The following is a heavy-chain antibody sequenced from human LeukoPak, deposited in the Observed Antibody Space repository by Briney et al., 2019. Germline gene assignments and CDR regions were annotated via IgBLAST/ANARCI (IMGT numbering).Heavy chain of an antibody. J-gene: IGHJ6*04. Sequence: GGSLRLSCAASGFTFSRYSMNWVRQAPGKGLEWVSSISPDGRYIYYADSLKGRFTVSRDNAKNSLYLQMNSLRAEDTAVYYCARRLAVAGVSGMDVWGKGTTVTVSS. CDR1: GFTFSRYS. CDR3: ARRLAVAGVSGMDV. D-gene: IGHD6-19*01. CDR2: ISPDGRYI. V-gene: IGHV3-21*01.